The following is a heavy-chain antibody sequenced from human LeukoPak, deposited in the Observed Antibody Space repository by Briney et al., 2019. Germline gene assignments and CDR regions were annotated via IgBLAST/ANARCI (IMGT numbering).Heavy chain of an antibody. CDR3: ARDLLPYYDILTGRYYYYYYMDV. V-gene: IGHV1-2*02. J-gene: IGHJ6*03. D-gene: IGHD3-9*01. CDR1: GYTFTGYY. Sequence: ASVKVSCKASGYTFTGYYMHWVRQAPGQGLEWMGWINPSSGGTNYAQKFQGRVTMTRDTSISTAYMELSRLRSDDTAVYYCARDLLPYYDILTGRYYYYYYMDVWGKGTTVTVSS. CDR2: INPSSGGT.